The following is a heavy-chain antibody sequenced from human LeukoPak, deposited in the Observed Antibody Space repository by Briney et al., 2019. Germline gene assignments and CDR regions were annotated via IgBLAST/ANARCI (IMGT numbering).Heavy chain of an antibody. D-gene: IGHD3-9*01. J-gene: IGHJ4*02. CDR2: INHSGST. CDR3: AELKVRYFDWLPYYFDY. V-gene: IGHV4-34*01. Sequence: SETPSLTCAVYGGSFSGYYWCWIRQPPGKGLEWIGEINHSGSTNYNPSLKSRVTIPVDTTMNQFSLILNSATAADTAGYSSAELKVRYFDWLPYYFDYWGQGTLVTVSS. CDR1: GGSFSGYY.